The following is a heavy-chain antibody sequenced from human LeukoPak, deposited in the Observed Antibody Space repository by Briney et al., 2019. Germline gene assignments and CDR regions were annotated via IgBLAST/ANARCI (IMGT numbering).Heavy chain of an antibody. Sequence: QPGGSLRLSCAASGFTFSSYAMSWVRQAPGKGLEWVSAISGSGGSTYYADSVKGRFTISRDNSKNTLYLQMNSLRAEDTAVYYCAKDRAGDVVVPAAIPGAFDYWGQGTLVTVSS. V-gene: IGHV3-23*01. J-gene: IGHJ4*02. CDR1: GFTFSSYA. CDR3: AKDRAGDVVVPAAIPGAFDY. CDR2: ISGSGGST. D-gene: IGHD2-2*02.